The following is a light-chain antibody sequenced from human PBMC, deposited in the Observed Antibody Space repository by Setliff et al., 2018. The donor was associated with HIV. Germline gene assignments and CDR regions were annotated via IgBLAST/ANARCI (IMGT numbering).Light chain of an antibody. J-gene: IGLJ2*01. V-gene: IGLV2-14*02. Sequence: QSALAQPASVSGSPGQSITISCTGTSSDIGRYNLDSWYQQYPGKAPKLMIYEVNNRPSGVSNRFSGSKSGNTASLTISGLKAEDEADYYCSSYTSSNTHVLFGGGTKVTV. CDR1: SSDIGRYNL. CDR3: SSYTSSNTHVL. CDR2: EVN.